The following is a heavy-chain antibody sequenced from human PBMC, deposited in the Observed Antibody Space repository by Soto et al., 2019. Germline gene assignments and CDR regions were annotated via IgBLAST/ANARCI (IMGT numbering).Heavy chain of an antibody. CDR1: GYTLTELS. Sequence: QVQLVQSGAEVKKPGASVKVSCKVSGYTLTELSMHWVRQAPGKGLEWMGGFDPEDGETIYAQKFQGRATMTEDTSTDTAYMELSSLRSEDTAVYYCARIFHDYGDYRGYYYYYMDVWGKGTTVTVSS. CDR2: FDPEDGET. D-gene: IGHD4-17*01. CDR3: ARIFHDYGDYRGYYYYYMDV. J-gene: IGHJ6*03. V-gene: IGHV1-24*01.